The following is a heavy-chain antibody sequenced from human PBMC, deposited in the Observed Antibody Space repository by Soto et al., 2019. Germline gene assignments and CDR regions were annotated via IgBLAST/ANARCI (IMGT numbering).Heavy chain of an antibody. Sequence: QVQLVQSGTAVKKPGSSVKVSCKASGGTFRNYPINWVRQAPGQGLEWMGSIFPLTDIPDYAQNFQARLTISADKSTSTAYMELSSLTSDDTAMYFCARGPLVVFNYFESWGQGTLVTVSS. J-gene: IGHJ4*02. V-gene: IGHV1-69*02. CDR1: GGTFRNYP. CDR3: ARGPLVVFNYFES. CDR2: IFPLTDIP.